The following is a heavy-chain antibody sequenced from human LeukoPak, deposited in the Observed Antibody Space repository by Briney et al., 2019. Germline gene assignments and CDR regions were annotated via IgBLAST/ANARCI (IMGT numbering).Heavy chain of an antibody. CDR3: AREVRRDGSPQGHFDC. V-gene: IGHV3-30*04. CDR1: GFSFRSYA. D-gene: IGHD5-24*01. Sequence: PGRSLRLACAASGFSFRSYAMYWVRQAPGKGLEWVAFISYDGSNKYYADSVKGRFTISRDNSENTLYLQMNGLRADDTAVFYCAREVRRDGSPQGHFDCWGPGTLVPVSS. J-gene: IGHJ4*02. CDR2: ISYDGSNK.